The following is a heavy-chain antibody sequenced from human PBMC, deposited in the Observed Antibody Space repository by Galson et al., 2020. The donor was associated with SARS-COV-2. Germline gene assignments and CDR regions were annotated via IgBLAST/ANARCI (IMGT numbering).Heavy chain of an antibody. J-gene: IGHJ5*02. CDR3: ARDTGSGFDP. CDR2: ISYDGSNK. V-gene: IGHV3-30*04. D-gene: IGHD6-19*01. CDR1: GFTFSSYA. Sequence: GGSPRLSCAASGFTFSSYAMHWVRQAPGKGLEWVAVISYDGSNKYYADSVKGRFTISRDNSKNTLYLQMNSLRAEDTAVYYCARDTGSGFDPWGQGTLVTVSS.